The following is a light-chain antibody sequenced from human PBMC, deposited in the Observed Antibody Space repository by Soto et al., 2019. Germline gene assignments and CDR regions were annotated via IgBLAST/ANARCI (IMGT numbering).Light chain of an antibody. CDR2: EVT. Sequence: QSALTQPASVSGSPGQSIAISCTGTSGDVGGYDYVSWYQQHPDKAPKLMIYEVTKRPSWVSNRFSGSKSGNTASLTISGLQPKDEADYYCSSHTSGSTRVFGSGTKLTVL. V-gene: IGLV2-14*01. J-gene: IGLJ1*01. CDR3: SSHTSGSTRV. CDR1: SGDVGGYDY.